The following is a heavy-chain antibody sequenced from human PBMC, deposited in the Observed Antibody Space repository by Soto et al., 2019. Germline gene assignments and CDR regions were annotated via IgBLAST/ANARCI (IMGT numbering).Heavy chain of an antibody. CDR1: GGSISSGGYS. D-gene: IGHD3-3*01. Sequence: SETLSLTCAVSGGSISSGGYSWSWIRQPPGKGLEWIGYIYHSGSTYYNPSLKSRVTISVDRSKNQFSLKLSSVTAADTAVYYCPRAAIFGVDIGCFDPWGQGTRVTVSS. CDR2: IYHSGST. J-gene: IGHJ5*02. CDR3: PRAAIFGVDIGCFDP. V-gene: IGHV4-30-2*01.